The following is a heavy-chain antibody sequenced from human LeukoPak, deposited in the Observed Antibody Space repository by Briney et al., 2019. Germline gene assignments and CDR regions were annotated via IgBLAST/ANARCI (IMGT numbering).Heavy chain of an antibody. Sequence: GGSLRLSCAASGFTFSSYSMNWVRQAPGKGLEWVSSISSSSSYIYYADSVKGRFTISRDNAKNSLYLQMNSLRAEDTAVYYCATHYGGNSEDAYWGQGTLVTVSS. CDR2: ISSSSSYI. CDR3: ATHYGGNSEDAY. V-gene: IGHV3-21*01. D-gene: IGHD4-23*01. J-gene: IGHJ4*02. CDR1: GFTFSSYS.